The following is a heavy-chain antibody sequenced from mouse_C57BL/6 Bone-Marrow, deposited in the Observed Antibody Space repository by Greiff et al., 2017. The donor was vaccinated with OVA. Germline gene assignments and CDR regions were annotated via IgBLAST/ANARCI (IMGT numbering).Heavy chain of an antibody. CDR3: ARGGYGYDGDWYFDG. CDR2: IYPRSGNT. CDR1: GYTFTSYG. V-gene: IGHV1-81*01. J-gene: IGHJ1*03. Sequence: VQLQQSGAELARPGASVKLSCKASGYTFTSYGISWVKQRTGQGLEWIGEIYPRSGNTYYNEKFKGKATLTADKSSSTAYMELRSLTSEDSAVYFCARGGYGYDGDWYFDGWGTGTTVTVSS. D-gene: IGHD2-2*01.